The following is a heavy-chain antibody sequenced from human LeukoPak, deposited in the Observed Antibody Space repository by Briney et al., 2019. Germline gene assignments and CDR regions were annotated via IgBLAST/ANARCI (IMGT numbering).Heavy chain of an antibody. J-gene: IGHJ4*02. CDR1: GFSFSNYA. CDR3: ARDSYGLDY. Sequence: PGGSLRLSGAASGFSFSNYAMHWVRQALDKGLEWVAVISYDGSNKYYADSVKGRFTISRDNSKNTLYLQMNTLRGEDTAVYYCARDSYGLDYWGQGTLVTVSS. CDR2: ISYDGSNK. V-gene: IGHV3-30-3*01. D-gene: IGHD5-18*01.